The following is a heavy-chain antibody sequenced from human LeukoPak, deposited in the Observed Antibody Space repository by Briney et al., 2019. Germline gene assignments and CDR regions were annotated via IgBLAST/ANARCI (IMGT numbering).Heavy chain of an antibody. Sequence: PGGSLRLSCAASGFTFSSYGMHWVRQAPGKGLEWVAFIRHGGSNKYYADSVKGRFTISRDNSKNTLYLQMNSLRAEDTAVYYCARDSPLAVAGTSFSWYFDLWGRGTLVTVSS. CDR1: GFTFSSYG. D-gene: IGHD6-19*01. V-gene: IGHV3-30*02. CDR3: ARDSPLAVAGTSFSWYFDL. J-gene: IGHJ2*01. CDR2: IRHGGSNK.